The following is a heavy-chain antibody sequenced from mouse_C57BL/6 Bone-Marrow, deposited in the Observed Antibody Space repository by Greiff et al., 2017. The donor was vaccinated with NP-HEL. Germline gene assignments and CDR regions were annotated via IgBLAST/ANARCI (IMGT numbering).Heavy chain of an antibody. J-gene: IGHJ2*01. CDR3: TIYYDYDGYFDY. CDR1: GYTFTSYT. Sequence: VQLQQSGAELARPGASVKMSCKASGYTFTSYTMHWVKQRPGQGLEWIGYINPSSGYTKYNQKFKDKATLTADKSSSTAYMQLSSLTSEDSAVYYCTIYYDYDGYFDYWGQGTTLTVSS. CDR2: INPSSGYT. V-gene: IGHV1-4*01. D-gene: IGHD2-4*01.